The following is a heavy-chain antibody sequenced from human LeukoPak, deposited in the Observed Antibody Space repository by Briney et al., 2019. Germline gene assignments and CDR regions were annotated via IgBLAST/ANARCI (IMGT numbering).Heavy chain of an antibody. CDR2: ISSSGSTI. CDR3: ARDQRIGYCSGGSCYYYGMDV. D-gene: IGHD2-15*01. J-gene: IGHJ6*02. CDR1: GFTFSSYE. V-gene: IGHV3-48*03. Sequence: PGGSLRLSCAASGFTFSSYEMNWVRQAPGKGLEWVSYISSSGSTIYYADSVKGRFTSSRDNAKNSLYLQMNSLRAEDTAVYYCARDQRIGYCSGGSCYYYGMDVWGQGTTVTVSS.